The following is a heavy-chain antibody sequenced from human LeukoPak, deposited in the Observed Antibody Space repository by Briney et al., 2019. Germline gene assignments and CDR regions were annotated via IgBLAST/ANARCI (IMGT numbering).Heavy chain of an antibody. J-gene: IGHJ6*03. D-gene: IGHD5-12*01. CDR2: IIPILGIA. CDR1: GGTFSSYA. CDR3: ARGATLRYMDV. V-gene: IGHV1-69*04. Sequence: ASVKVSCKASGGTFSSYAISWVRQAPGQGLEWMGRIIPILGIANYAQKFQGRVTITADESTSTAYMELSSLRSEDTAVHYCARGATLRYMDVWGKGTTVTVSS.